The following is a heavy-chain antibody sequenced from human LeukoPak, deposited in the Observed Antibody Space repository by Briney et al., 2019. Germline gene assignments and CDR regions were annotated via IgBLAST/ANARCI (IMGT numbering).Heavy chain of an antibody. CDR2: ISGSGGST. D-gene: IGHD5-12*01. CDR1: GFTFSSYS. J-gene: IGHJ6*03. Sequence: GGSLRLSCAASGFTFSSYSMNWVRQAPGKGLEWVSAISGSGGSTYYADSVKGRFTISRDNSKNTLYLQMNSLRAEDTAVYYCARDTKGHIVATTKRSNYYYYMDVWGKGTTATVSS. V-gene: IGHV3-23*01. CDR3: ARDTKGHIVATTKRSNYYYYMDV.